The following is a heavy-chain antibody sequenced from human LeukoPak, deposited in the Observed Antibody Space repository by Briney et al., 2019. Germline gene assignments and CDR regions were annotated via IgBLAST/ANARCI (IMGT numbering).Heavy chain of an antibody. CDR1: GGSISSRNW. CDR3: ARRSSGTYYFDY. J-gene: IGHJ4*02. CDR2: IYHSGST. V-gene: IGHV4-4*02. Sequence: SETLSLTCAVSGGSISSRNWWSWVRQPPGKGLEWIGEIYHSGSTNYNPSLKSRVTISVDKSKNQFSLKLGSVTAADTAVYYCARRSSGTYYFDYWGQGTLVTVSS. D-gene: IGHD3-10*01.